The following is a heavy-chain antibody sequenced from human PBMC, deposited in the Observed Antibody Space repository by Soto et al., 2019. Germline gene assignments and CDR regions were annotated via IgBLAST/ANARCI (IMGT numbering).Heavy chain of an antibody. CDR1: GYTFTGFY. CDR3: ARYYGEYVAY. CDR2: INPNIGGT. D-gene: IGHD4-17*01. Sequence: ASVKVSCKASGYTFTGFYMHWVRQAPGQGLEWMGWINPNIGGTNYAQKFQGRVTMTRDTSISTAYMKMSRLRSDDTAVYYCARYYGEYVAYWGQGTLVTVSS. V-gene: IGHV1-2*02. J-gene: IGHJ4*02.